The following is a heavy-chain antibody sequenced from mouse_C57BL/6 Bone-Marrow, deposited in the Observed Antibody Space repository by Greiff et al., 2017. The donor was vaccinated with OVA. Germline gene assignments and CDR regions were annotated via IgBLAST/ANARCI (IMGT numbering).Heavy chain of an antibody. CDR1: GYTFTSYW. Sequence: QVQLQQPGAELVRPGSSVKLSCKASGYTFTSYWMHWVKQRPIQGLEWIGNIDPSDSETHYNQKFKDKATLTVDKSSSTAYMQLSSLTSEDSAVYYCARGGAYSNPFAYWGQGTLVTVSA. D-gene: IGHD2-5*01. V-gene: IGHV1-52*01. CDR3: ARGGAYSNPFAY. CDR2: IDPSDSET. J-gene: IGHJ3*01.